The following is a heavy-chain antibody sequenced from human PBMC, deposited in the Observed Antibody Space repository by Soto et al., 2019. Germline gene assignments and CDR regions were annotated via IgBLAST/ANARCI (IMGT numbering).Heavy chain of an antibody. CDR1: GYTFTSYD. CDR3: ARERSAGTGWFDP. D-gene: IGHD6-13*01. Sequence: QVQLVQSGAEVKKPGASVKVSCKASGYTFTSYDINWVRQATGQGLEWMGWMNPNSGNTGYAQKFQGRVTMTRNTSMSTAYMALSSLRSEDTAVHYCARERSAGTGWFDPWGQGTLVTVSS. CDR2: MNPNSGNT. V-gene: IGHV1-8*01. J-gene: IGHJ5*02.